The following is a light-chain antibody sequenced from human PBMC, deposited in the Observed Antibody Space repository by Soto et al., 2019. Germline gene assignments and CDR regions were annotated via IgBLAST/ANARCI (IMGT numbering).Light chain of an antibody. CDR1: QGISSY. V-gene: IGKV1-8*01. Sequence: AIRMTQSPSSFSASTGDRVTITCRASQGISSYLAWYQQKPGKAPKLLTYAASTLQSGVPSRFSGSVSGTDFTRTISCLQSEDFATYYCQQYYSYPLTFGGGTKEDIK. CDR3: QQYYSYPLT. CDR2: AAS. J-gene: IGKJ4*01.